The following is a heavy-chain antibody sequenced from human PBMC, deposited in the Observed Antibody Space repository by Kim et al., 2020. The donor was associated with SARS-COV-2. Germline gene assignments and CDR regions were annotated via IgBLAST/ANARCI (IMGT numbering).Heavy chain of an antibody. CDR1: GGYFSGYH. D-gene: IGHD6-13*01. J-gene: IGHJ5*02. V-gene: IGHV4-34*01. CDR2: INYVGTT. Sequence: SETLSLSCVVHGGYFSGYHWSWIRQSPGKGLEWIGQINYVGTTIYNPSFESRVTISVDTPKNQFSLNLNSVTAADTAVYYCARGAIRGPYSDSWYIWFDPWGLGTLVTVSS. CDR3: ARGAIRGPYSDSWYIWFDP.